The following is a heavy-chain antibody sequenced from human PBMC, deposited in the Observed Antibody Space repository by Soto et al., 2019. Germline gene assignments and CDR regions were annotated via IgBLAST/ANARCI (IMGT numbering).Heavy chain of an antibody. J-gene: IGHJ4*02. CDR1: GYTFTSYY. V-gene: IGHV1-46*01. Sequence: ASVKVSCKASGYTFTSYYMHWVRQAPGQGLEWMGIINPSGGSTSYAQKFQGRVTMTRDTSTSTVYMELSSLRSEDTAVYYCARLVCSGDSCYSPVDYWGQGTQVTVSS. D-gene: IGHD2-15*01. CDR3: ARLVCSGDSCYSPVDY. CDR2: INPSGGST.